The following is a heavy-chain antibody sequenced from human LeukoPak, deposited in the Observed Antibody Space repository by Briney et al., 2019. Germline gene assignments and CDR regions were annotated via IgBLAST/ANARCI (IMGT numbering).Heavy chain of an antibody. CDR3: ARDDIHYYDNSGGN. CDR2: ISAYNGNT. J-gene: IGHJ4*02. V-gene: IGHV1-18*01. Sequence: ASVKVSCKASGYTFTSYGISWVRQAPGQGLEWMGWISAYNGNTNYAQKLQGRVTMTTDTSTSTAYMELRSLRSDDTAVYYCARDDIHYYDNSGGNWGQGTLVTVSS. CDR1: GYTFTSYG. D-gene: IGHD3-22*01.